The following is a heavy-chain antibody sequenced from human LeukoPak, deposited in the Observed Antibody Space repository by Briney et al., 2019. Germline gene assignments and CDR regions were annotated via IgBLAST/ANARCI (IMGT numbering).Heavy chain of an antibody. CDR3: ASTGYCIGGSCYSNYFDH. D-gene: IGHD2-15*01. Sequence: PSKTLSLTCAVYGGSFSGYYWSWIRQPPGKGLEWIGYIYFSGSTNYNPSLKSRVTVSLDTTKNQVSLKLSSVSAADTAVYYCASTGYCIGGSCYSNYFDHWGQGTLVTVSS. CDR1: GGSFSGYY. J-gene: IGHJ4*02. V-gene: IGHV4-59*08. CDR2: IYFSGST.